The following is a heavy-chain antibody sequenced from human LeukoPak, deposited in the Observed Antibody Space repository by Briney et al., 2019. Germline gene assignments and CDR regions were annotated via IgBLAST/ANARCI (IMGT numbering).Heavy chain of an antibody. Sequence: SQTLSLTCTVSGGSISSGGYYWSWIRQHPGKGLEWIGYIYYSGSTNYNPSLKSRVTISVDTSKNQFSLKLSSVTAADTAVYYCAGEDYGGNAMHAFDIWGQGTMVTVSS. D-gene: IGHD4-23*01. CDR2: IYYSGST. J-gene: IGHJ3*02. V-gene: IGHV4-31*03. CDR3: AGEDYGGNAMHAFDI. CDR1: GGSISSGGYY.